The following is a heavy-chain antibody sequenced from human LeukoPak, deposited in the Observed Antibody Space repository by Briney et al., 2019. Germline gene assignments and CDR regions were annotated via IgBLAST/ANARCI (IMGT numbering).Heavy chain of an antibody. J-gene: IGHJ5*02. Sequence: GGSLRLSCAASGFTFSDYSMHWVRQAPGKGREWLSCISSTSSYKYYADSVRGRFTISRDNAKNSLFLQMNSLRAEDTAVYYCARGQLWQTGWFDPWGLGTLVTASS. D-gene: IGHD5-18*01. V-gene: IGHV3-21*01. CDR2: ISSTSSYK. CDR1: GFTFSDYS. CDR3: ARGQLWQTGWFDP.